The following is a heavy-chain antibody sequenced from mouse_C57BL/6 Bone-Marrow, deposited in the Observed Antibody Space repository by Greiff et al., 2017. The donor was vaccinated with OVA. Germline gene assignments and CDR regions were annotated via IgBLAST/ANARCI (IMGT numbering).Heavy chain of an antibody. J-gene: IGHJ3*01. CDR1: GYTFTSYW. Sequence: QVQLQQPGAELVKPGASVTLSCKASGYTFTSYWMHWVKQRPGQGLEWIGMIHPNSGSTNYNEKFKSKATLTVDKSSSTAYMQLSSLTSEDSAVYYCARNYGSSRRAYWGQGTLVTVSA. CDR2: IHPNSGST. D-gene: IGHD1-1*01. V-gene: IGHV1-64*01. CDR3: ARNYGSSRRAY.